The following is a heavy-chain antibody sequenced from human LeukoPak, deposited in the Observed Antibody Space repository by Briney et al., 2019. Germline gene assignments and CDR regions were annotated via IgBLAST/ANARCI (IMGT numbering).Heavy chain of an antibody. J-gene: IGHJ3*02. V-gene: IGHV1-46*03. CDR2: INPSGGST. Sequence: ASVKVSCKASGYTFTSCYMHWVRQAPGQGLEWMGIINPSGGSTSYAQKFQGRVTMTRDTSTSTVYMELSSLRSEDTAVYYCARMGGGGDSNDAFDIWGQGTMVTVSS. D-gene: IGHD2-21*01. CDR3: ARMGGGGDSNDAFDI. CDR1: GYTFTSCY.